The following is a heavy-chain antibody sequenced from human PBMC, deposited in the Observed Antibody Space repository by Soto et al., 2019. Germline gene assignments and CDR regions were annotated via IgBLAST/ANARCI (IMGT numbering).Heavy chain of an antibody. Sequence: QVQLVESGGGVVQPGRSLRLSCATSGFTFSTYGMHWVRQAPGKGLEWVAVISSDGSNKYQADSVKGRFTISRDNSKNTLYLQMNSLRAEDTAVYYCAKAKYRASSYFDYWGQGTLVTVSS. V-gene: IGHV3-30*18. CDR3: AKAKYRASSYFDY. D-gene: IGHD1-26*01. CDR1: GFTFSTYG. J-gene: IGHJ4*02. CDR2: ISSDGSNK.